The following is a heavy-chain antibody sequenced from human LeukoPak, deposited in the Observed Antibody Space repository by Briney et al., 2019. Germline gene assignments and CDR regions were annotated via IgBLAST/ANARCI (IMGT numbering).Heavy chain of an antibody. CDR3: ARAVLSGRAGVLGWFDP. D-gene: IGHD3-10*01. CDR1: GDSISSGDYY. V-gene: IGHV4-61*02. J-gene: IGHJ5*02. CDR2: ISSSGST. Sequence: SETLSLTCTVSGDSISSGDYYWSWIRQPAGKGLEWIGRISSSGSTYYNPSLKSRATISVDTSKNQFSLKLSSVTAADTAVYYCARAVLSGRAGVLGWFDPWGQGTLVTVSS.